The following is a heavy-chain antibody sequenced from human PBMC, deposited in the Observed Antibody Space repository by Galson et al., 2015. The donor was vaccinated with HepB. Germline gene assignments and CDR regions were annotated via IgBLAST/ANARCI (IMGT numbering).Heavy chain of an antibody. J-gene: IGHJ4*02. CDR2: IDPSDSYI. CDR1: GYTFASHW. Sequence: QSGAEVKKPGESLRTSCKASGYTFASHWITWVRQMPGKGLEWMGRIDPSDSYINYSPSFQGHVTISTDKSINTAYLQWSSLKASDTAMYYCARHLYTAMDDYWGQGTLVTVSS. CDR3: ARHLYTAMDDY. V-gene: IGHV5-10-1*01. D-gene: IGHD5-18*01.